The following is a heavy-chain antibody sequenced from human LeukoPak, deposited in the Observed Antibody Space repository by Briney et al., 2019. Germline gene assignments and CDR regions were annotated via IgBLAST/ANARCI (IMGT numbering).Heavy chain of an antibody. CDR3: ARSFGSGNYWFDP. CDR2: IYYSGST. CDR1: GGSISSYY. J-gene: IGHJ5*02. Sequence: SETLSLTCTVSGGSISSYYWSWIRQPPGKGLEWIGYIYYSGSTNYNPSLKSRVTISVDTSKNQFSLKLSSVTVADTAVYYCARSFGSGNYWFDPWGQGTLVTVSS. V-gene: IGHV4-59*08. D-gene: IGHD3-10*01.